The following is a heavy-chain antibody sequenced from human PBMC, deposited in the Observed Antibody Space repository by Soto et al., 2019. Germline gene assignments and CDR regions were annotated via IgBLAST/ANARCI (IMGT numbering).Heavy chain of an antibody. CDR2: IAAYNRET. CDR3: ARDHNWGRYY. J-gene: IGHJ4*02. Sequence: GASVSVSCQTSRYSFSNHGFSWVRQAPGQGLEWMGWIAAYNRETNYAQNFQGRIIVTTDTSTNTADMELRSLKSDDTVVYYWARDHNWGRYYLGQGTLVTVSS. CDR1: RYSFSNHG. D-gene: IGHD7-27*01. V-gene: IGHV1-18*01.